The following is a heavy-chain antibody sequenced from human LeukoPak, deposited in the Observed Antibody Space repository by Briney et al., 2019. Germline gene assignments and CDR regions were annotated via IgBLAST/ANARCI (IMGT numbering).Heavy chain of an antibody. CDR1: GFTVSSNY. CDR2: IYSGGST. CDR3: ARGYSSGWYYFDY. D-gene: IGHD6-19*01. Sequence: PGGSLRLSCAASGFTVSSNYMSWVRQAPGKGLEWVSVIYSGGSTYYADSVKGRFTISRDNSKNTLNLQMNSLRAEDTAVYYCARGYSSGWYYFDYWGQGTPVTVSS. J-gene: IGHJ4*02. V-gene: IGHV3-53*01.